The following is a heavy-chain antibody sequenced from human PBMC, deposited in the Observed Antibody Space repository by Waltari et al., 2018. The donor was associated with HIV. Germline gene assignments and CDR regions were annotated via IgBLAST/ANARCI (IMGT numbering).Heavy chain of an antibody. CDR2: MNPNSGGT. D-gene: IGHD3-9*01. CDR1: GYTFTAYY. Sequence: QVQLVQSGAEVKKPGASVKVSCKASGYTFTAYYIHWVRQAPGQGLEWMGWMNPNSGGTNYPQKFKGRVTMTRDTSIKTAYLQRSGLTSDDTVLYWCARGGTILTGYYPSGVSWGQGTPVTVSS. CDR3: ARGGTILTGYYPSGVS. J-gene: IGHJ5*02. V-gene: IGHV1-2*02.